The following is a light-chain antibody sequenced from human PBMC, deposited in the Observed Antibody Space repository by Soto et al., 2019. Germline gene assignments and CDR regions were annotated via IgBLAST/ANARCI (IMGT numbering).Light chain of an antibody. Sequence: EIVLTQSPVTLSLSPGERATLSCRASQSVVNYLAWYQQKPGQPPRLLIYDASKRATGIPARFSGSGYGTDFTLTISSLEPEDFAIYYCQQRSNWPLTFGGGTKVEIK. CDR1: QSVVNY. CDR3: QQRSNWPLT. CDR2: DAS. V-gene: IGKV3-11*01. J-gene: IGKJ4*01.